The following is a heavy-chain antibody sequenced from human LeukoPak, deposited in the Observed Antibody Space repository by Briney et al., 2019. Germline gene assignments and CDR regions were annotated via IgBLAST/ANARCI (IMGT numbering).Heavy chain of an antibody. V-gene: IGHV1-69*05. CDR3: EYWCCYCSSGYSFDY. J-gene: IGHJ3*01. CDR1: GGTFSSYA. D-gene: IGHD3-9*01. Sequence: SVKVSCKASGGTFSSYAISWVRQAPGQGLEWMGGIIPIFGTANYAQKFQGRVTITTDESTSTAYMELSSLRSEDTAVSYCEYWCCYCSSGYSFDYWGQGTMVTVSS. CDR2: IIPIFGTA.